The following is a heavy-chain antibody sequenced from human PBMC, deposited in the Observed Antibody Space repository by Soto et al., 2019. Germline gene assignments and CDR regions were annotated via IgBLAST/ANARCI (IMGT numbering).Heavy chain of an antibody. Sequence: GGSLRLSCAASGFTVSSNYMSWVRQAPGKGLEWVSVIYSGGSTYYADSVKGRFTISRDNSKNTLYLQMNSLGAEDTAVYYCASDYYGSGIFDYWGQGTLVTVSS. CDR1: GFTVSSNY. CDR2: IYSGGST. D-gene: IGHD3-10*01. V-gene: IGHV3-66*01. J-gene: IGHJ4*02. CDR3: ASDYYGSGIFDY.